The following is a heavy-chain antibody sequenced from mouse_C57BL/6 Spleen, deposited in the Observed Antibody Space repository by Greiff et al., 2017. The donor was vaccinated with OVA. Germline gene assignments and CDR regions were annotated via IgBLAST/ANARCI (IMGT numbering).Heavy chain of an antibody. Sequence: EVKLVESGGGLVKPGGSLKLSCAASGFTFSSYTMSWVRQTPEKRLEWVATISGGGGNTYYPDRVKGRFTISRYNAKNTLYLQMSSLRSEDTALYYCARPYSNYGPFFDYWGQGTTLTVSS. D-gene: IGHD2-5*01. V-gene: IGHV5-9*01. CDR2: ISGGGGNT. CDR1: GFTFSSYT. J-gene: IGHJ2*01. CDR3: ARPYSNYGPFFDY.